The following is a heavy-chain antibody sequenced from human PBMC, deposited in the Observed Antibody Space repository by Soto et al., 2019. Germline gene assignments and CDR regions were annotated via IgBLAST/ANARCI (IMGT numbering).Heavy chain of an antibody. CDR1: ENTFTNFF. J-gene: IGHJ5*01. CDR2: VNPTFGVT. V-gene: IGHV1-46*01. CDR3: ARVTYRDYNFLDS. Sequence: QGLLIQSGAEVRRPGATVKISCKASENTFTNFFFHWVRQAPGRSLEWLGMVNPTFGVTKYEQRFQGRLTMTGDTSTSTVFLEVRGLTSNDTALYFCARVTYRDYNFLDSWGHGTLVTVSS. D-gene: IGHD4-17*01.